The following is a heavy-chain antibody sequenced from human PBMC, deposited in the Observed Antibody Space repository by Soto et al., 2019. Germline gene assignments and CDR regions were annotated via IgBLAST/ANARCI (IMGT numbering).Heavy chain of an antibody. V-gene: IGHV1-2*02. CDR3: ARNIDYYYCQGSGNGHGV. J-gene: IGHJ6*02. Sequence: QVQLVQSGAEVKEPGDSVRVSCEASGYTFTGYYIHWVRQAPGQGLEWMGWINPKFGDTTYAQDLQGRVSMTRDMSISTFYMELSSLTSDDTAIHYCARNIDYYYCQGSGNGHGVWGQGTTVTVFS. CDR2: INPKFGDT. D-gene: IGHD6-25*01. CDR1: GYTFTGYY.